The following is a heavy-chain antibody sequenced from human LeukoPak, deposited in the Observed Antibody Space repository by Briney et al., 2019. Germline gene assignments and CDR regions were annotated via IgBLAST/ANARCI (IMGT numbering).Heavy chain of an antibody. D-gene: IGHD4-17*01. CDR1: GYTLTELP. CDR3: ARGLNYGDSDFDY. J-gene: IGHJ4*02. Sequence: SVKVSFKVSGYTLTELPMHWVRQAPGKGLEWMGGFDPEDGETIYAQKFQGRVTITRNTSISTAYMELSSLRSEDTAVYYCARGLNYGDSDFDYWGQGTLVTVSS. V-gene: IGHV1-24*01. CDR2: FDPEDGET.